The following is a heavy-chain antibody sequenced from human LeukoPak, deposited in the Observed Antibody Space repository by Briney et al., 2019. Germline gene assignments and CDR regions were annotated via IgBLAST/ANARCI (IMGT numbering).Heavy chain of an antibody. D-gene: IGHD6-19*01. Sequence: GGSLRLSCAASGFTFSSYWMSWGRQAPGKGLEWVATINQDGSENYSVDSVKGRFTISRDNAKNSLFLQMNSLRAEDTAVYYCAKDNGIAVAGIFDYWGQGTLVTVSS. CDR3: AKDNGIAVAGIFDY. J-gene: IGHJ4*02. CDR2: INQDGSEN. CDR1: GFTFSSYW. V-gene: IGHV3-7*03.